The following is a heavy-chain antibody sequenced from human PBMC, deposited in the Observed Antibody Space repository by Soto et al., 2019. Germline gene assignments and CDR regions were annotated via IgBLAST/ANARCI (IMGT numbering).Heavy chain of an antibody. Sequence: GGSLRLSCAASGFTFSSYAMSWVRQAPGKGLEWVSAISGNGGSTYYADSVKGRFTISRDNSKNTLYLQMNSLRAEDTAVYYCAKDSEVGDYVWGSYPYGMDVWGQGTTVTVSS. CDR3: AKDSEVGDYVWGSYPYGMDV. CDR2: ISGNGGST. V-gene: IGHV3-23*01. D-gene: IGHD3-16*02. CDR1: GFTFSSYA. J-gene: IGHJ6*02.